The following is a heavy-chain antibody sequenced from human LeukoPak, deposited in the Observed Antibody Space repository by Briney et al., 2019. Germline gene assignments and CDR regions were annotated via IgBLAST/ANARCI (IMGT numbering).Heavy chain of an antibody. J-gene: IGHJ4*02. CDR1: GYTFTVYY. D-gene: IGHD5-18*01. Sequence: ASVTVSCKVSGYTFTVYYMHWVRQAPGQGMEWMGWINPNSGGTNYAQKFQGRVTMTRDTSISTAYMELSRLRSDDTAVYYCARVRHTALSSPFDYWGQGTLVTVSS. CDR3: ARVRHTALSSPFDY. CDR2: INPNSGGT. V-gene: IGHV1-2*02.